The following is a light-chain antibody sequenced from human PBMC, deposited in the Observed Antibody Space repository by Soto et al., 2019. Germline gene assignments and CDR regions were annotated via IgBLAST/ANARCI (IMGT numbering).Light chain of an antibody. Sequence: EIVLTQSPGTLSLSPGARATLSCRASQSVSNNYLAWYQQKPGQAPRLLIYGASNRATGIPDRFSGSGSGTVFPLTISRLEPEVAAVYYCQQYGSSGTFGQGTKVDIK. CDR2: GAS. CDR3: QQYGSSGT. V-gene: IGKV3-20*01. CDR1: QSVSNNY. J-gene: IGKJ1*01.